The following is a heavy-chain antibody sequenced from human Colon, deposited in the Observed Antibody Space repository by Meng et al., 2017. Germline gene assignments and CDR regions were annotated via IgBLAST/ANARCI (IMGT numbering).Heavy chain of an antibody. V-gene: IGHV3-7*01. J-gene: IGHJ4*02. D-gene: IGHD2-15*01. Sequence: GESLKISCAASGFTFSRYWMNWVRQAPGKGLEWVANINPDGSEKYYVDSVKGRFTISRDNTKNSLYLQVNSLRVEDTALYSCAGWGEFCSGGSCYSKNYWGQGALVTVSS. CDR1: GFTFSRYW. CDR3: AGWGEFCSGGSCYSKNY. CDR2: INPDGSEK.